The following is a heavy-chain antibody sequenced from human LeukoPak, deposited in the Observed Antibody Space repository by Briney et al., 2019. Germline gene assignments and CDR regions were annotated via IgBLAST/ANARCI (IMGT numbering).Heavy chain of an antibody. D-gene: IGHD1-26*01. J-gene: IGHJ4*02. V-gene: IGHV3-48*03. CDR1: GFTFSSYE. CDR3: ARDIYSIAE. Sequence: GGSLRLSCAASGFTFSSYEMNWVRQAPGKGLEWVSYISSSGSTIYYADSVKGRFTISRDNAKNTVYLQMNSLRVEDTAVYYCARDIYSIAEWGQGTLVTVSS. CDR2: ISSSGSTI.